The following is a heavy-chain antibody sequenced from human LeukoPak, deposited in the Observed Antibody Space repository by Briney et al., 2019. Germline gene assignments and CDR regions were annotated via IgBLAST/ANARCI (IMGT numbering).Heavy chain of an antibody. D-gene: IGHD3-9*01. Sequence: GGSLRLSCSASGFTFSNFAMNWVRQAPGKGLEWVSIISGYGDSTYYTDSVKGRFTISRDNSKNTLYLQMNSLRAEDTAVYYCARALYFDWLSTFDYWGQGTLVTVSS. J-gene: IGHJ4*02. CDR2: ISGYGDST. CDR1: GFTFSNFA. V-gene: IGHV3-23*01. CDR3: ARALYFDWLSTFDY.